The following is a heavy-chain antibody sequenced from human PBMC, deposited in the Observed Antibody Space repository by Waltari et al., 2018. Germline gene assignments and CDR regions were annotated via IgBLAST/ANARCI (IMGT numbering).Heavy chain of an antibody. J-gene: IGHJ6*02. CDR2: ISYDGSNK. V-gene: IGHV3-30*01. D-gene: IGHD3-9*01. CDR3: ARDEDWLPRAYYYGMDV. Sequence: QVQLVESGGGVVQPGRSLRLSCAASGFTFSSYAMHWVRQAPGKGLEWVAVISYDGSNKYYADSVKGRFTISRDNSKNTLYLQMNSLRAEDTAVYYCARDEDWLPRAYYYGMDVWGQGTTVTVSS. CDR1: GFTFSSYA.